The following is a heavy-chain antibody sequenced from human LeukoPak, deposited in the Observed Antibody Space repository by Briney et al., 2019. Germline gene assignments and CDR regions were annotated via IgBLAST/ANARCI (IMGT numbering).Heavy chain of an antibody. CDR1: GFILSSYT. V-gene: IGHV3-48*01. CDR2: ISGNGSTV. CDR3: ARDHQYAFDV. Sequence: GGSLRLSCTVSGFILSSYTMNWVRQAPGKGLEWVSYISGNGSTVYYADSVRGRFTMSRDNAKNSLYLQMNSLRAEDTALYYCARDHQYAFDVWGQGTMVTVSS. J-gene: IGHJ3*01. D-gene: IGHD2-2*01.